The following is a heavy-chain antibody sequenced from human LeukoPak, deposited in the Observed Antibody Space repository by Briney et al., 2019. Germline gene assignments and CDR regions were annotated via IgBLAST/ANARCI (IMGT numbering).Heavy chain of an antibody. CDR3: TRALPGFCGSPNCTSGLDV. CDR2: ISSSSSYI. J-gene: IGHJ6*02. Sequence: GGSLRLSCAASGFXFSSYSINWVRQAPGKGLEWVSSISSSSSYIYYADSVKGRFTISRDNAKNSLYLQMNSLRAEDTAVYYCTRALPGFCGSPNCTSGLDVWGQGTTVTVSS. D-gene: IGHD2-2*01. V-gene: IGHV3-21*01. CDR1: GFXFSSYS.